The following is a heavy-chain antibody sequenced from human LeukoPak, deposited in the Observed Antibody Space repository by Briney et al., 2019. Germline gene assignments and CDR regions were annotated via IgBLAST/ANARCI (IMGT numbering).Heavy chain of an antibody. CDR1: GGSISNYY. J-gene: IGHJ6*03. D-gene: IGHD2-21*02. Sequence: PSETLSLTCNVSGGSISNYYWSWIRQPAGKGLEWIGRIYTSGSTNYNPSLKSRVTMSLDTPNNQFSLKVSSVTAADTALYYCARVPLSTAYLHYYSMDVWGKGTTVTVSS. CDR3: ARVPLSTAYLHYYSMDV. CDR2: IYTSGST. V-gene: IGHV4-4*07.